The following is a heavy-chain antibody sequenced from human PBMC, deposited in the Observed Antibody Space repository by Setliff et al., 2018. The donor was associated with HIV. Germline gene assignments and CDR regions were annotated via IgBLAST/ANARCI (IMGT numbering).Heavy chain of an antibody. J-gene: IGHJ5*02. CDR2: ILSSGST. D-gene: IGHD3-10*01. Sequence: SETLSLTCTVSGGSISSYCWNWIRQSPGRGLEWIGFILSSGSTKYNPSLQSRVTMSIDTSKNQFSLKLTSVTAADTAVYYCARRIDNSGSFPDKNWFDTWGQGGQVTVSS. V-gene: IGHV4-4*09. CDR3: ARRIDNSGSFPDKNWFDT. CDR1: GGSISSYC.